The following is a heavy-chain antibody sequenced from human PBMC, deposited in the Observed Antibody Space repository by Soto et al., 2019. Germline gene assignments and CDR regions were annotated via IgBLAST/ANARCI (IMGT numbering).Heavy chain of an antibody. CDR3: ARGGYDFWSGYSYYFDY. V-gene: IGHV4-39*01. CDR1: GGSISSSSYY. D-gene: IGHD3-3*01. Sequence: SETLSLTCTVSGGSISSSSYYWGWIRQPPGKGLEWIGSIYYSGSTYYNPSLKSRVTISVDTSKNQFSLKLSSVTAADTAVYYCARGGYDFWSGYSYYFDYWGQGTLVTVSS. J-gene: IGHJ4*02. CDR2: IYYSGST.